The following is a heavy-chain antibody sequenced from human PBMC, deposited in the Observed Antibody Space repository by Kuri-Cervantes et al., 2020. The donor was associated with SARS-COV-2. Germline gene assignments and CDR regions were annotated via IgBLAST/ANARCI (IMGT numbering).Heavy chain of an antibody. J-gene: IGHJ5*02. CDR3: ARQMMSSITIFGVVITRNWFDP. CDR2: IYYSGSS. CDR1: GGSISSSSYY. D-gene: IGHD3-3*01. V-gene: IGHV4-61*05. Sequence: SETLSLTCTVSGGSISSSSYYWSWIRQPPGKGLEWIGYIYYSGSSSYNPSLKSRVTISVDTSKNQFSLKLSSVTAADTAVYYCARQMMSSITIFGVVITRNWFDPWGQGTLVTVSS.